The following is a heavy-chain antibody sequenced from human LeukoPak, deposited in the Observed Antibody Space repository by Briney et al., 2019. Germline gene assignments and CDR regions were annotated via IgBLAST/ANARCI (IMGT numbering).Heavy chain of an antibody. J-gene: IGHJ5*02. CDR1: GFTFSRAW. Sequence: PGGSLRLSCAASGFTFSRAWMSWVRQAPGKGLEWVANIKEDGSEDYYADSVKGRFAISKDNAKNSLYLQMNSLRAEDTAVYYCARIDTLLGGATPWGQGTLVTVSS. CDR3: ARIDTLLGGATP. CDR2: IKEDGSED. D-gene: IGHD1-26*01. V-gene: IGHV3-7*01.